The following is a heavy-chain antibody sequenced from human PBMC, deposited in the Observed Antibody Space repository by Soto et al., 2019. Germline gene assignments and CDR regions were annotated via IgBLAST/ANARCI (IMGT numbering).Heavy chain of an antibody. CDR3: ARARDIVATILSFYFDY. V-gene: IGHV1-2*04. J-gene: IGHJ4*02. D-gene: IGHD5-12*01. Sequence: ASVKVSCKASGYTFTGYYMHWVRQAPGQGLEWMGWINPNSGGTNYAQKFQGWVTMTRDTSISTAYMELSRLRSDDTAVYYCARARDIVATILSFYFDYWGQGTLVTVSS. CDR1: GYTFTGYY. CDR2: INPNSGGT.